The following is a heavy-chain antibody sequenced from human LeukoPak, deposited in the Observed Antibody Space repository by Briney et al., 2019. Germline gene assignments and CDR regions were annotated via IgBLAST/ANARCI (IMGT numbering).Heavy chain of an antibody. D-gene: IGHD2-2*02. J-gene: IGHJ4*02. CDR3: AGGADVGLYTFDY. V-gene: IGHV1-69*13. CDR1: GGTFSSYA. Sequence: SVKVSCKASGGTFSSYAISWVRQAPGQGLEWMGGIIPIFGTANYAQKSQGRVTITADESTSTGYMELSSLRSEDTAVYYCAGGADVGLYTFDYWGQGTLVTVSS. CDR2: IIPIFGTA.